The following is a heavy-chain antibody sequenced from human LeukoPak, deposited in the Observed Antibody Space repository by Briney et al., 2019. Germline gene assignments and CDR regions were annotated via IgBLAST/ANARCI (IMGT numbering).Heavy chain of an antibody. Sequence: SETLSLTCTVSGGSISSYYWSWIRQPPGKGPEWIGYIYYSGSTNYNPSLKSRVTISVDTSKNQFSLKLSSVTAADTAVYYCARLVSLKYYYDSSGYYFDYWGQGTLVTVSS. CDR1: GGSISSYY. V-gene: IGHV4-59*08. CDR3: ARLVSLKYYYDSSGYYFDY. J-gene: IGHJ4*02. D-gene: IGHD3-22*01. CDR2: IYYSGST.